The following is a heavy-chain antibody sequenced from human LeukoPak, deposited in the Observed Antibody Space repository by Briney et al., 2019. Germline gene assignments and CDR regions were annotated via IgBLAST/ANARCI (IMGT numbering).Heavy chain of an antibody. Sequence: GGSLRLSCAASGFIFSDYHMSWIRQAPGKGLEGVSYISTSSGYTNYADSVKGRFTISRDNAKSSLYLQMHSLRAEDTAVYYCARAGYSTGWPIDYWGQGTLVTVSS. J-gene: IGHJ4*02. D-gene: IGHD6-25*01. CDR2: ISTSSGYT. V-gene: IGHV3-11*06. CDR3: ARAGYSTGWPIDY. CDR1: GFIFSDYH.